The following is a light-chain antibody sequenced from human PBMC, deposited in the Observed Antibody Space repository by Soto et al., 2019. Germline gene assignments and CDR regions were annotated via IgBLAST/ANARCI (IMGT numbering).Light chain of an antibody. CDR1: QSLLHRNGNNY. CDR2: LAS. Sequence: DIVMTQSPLSLSVTPGEAASISCRCSQSLLHRNGNNYLDWHLQKPGQSPQLLISLASNRASGVPDRFSGSGSGTDFILHISRVEAEDVGVYYCMQALQTSFTFGPGTKVDL. J-gene: IGKJ3*01. CDR3: MQALQTSFT. V-gene: IGKV2-28*01.